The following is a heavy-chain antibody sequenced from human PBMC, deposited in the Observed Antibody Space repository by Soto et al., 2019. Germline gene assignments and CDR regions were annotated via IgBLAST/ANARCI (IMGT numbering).Heavy chain of an antibody. CDR2: LSGSGGST. V-gene: IGHV3-23*01. CDR1: GFTFSSYA. J-gene: IGHJ4*02. Sequence: EVQLLESGGGLVQPGGSLRLSCAASGFTFSSYAMSWVRQAPGKGLEWVSALSGSGGSTYYEDSVKGRFTISRDNSKNTLYLQMNSLRAEDTAVYYCAKESAGLGDIVVVVAATPFDYWGQGTLVTVSS. CDR3: AKESAGLGDIVVVVAATPFDY. D-gene: IGHD2-15*01.